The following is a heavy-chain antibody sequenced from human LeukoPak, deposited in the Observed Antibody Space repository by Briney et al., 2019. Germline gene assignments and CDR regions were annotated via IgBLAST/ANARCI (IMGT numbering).Heavy chain of an antibody. Sequence: VASVKVSCKASGYTFTSYAMNWVRQAPGQGLEWMGWINPNSGGTNYAQKFQGRVTMTRDTSISTAYMELSRLRSDDTAVYYCARVGRYYDSSGTFDYWGQGTLVTVSS. J-gene: IGHJ4*02. CDR1: GYTFTSYA. V-gene: IGHV1-2*02. CDR3: ARVGRYYDSSGTFDY. D-gene: IGHD3-22*01. CDR2: INPNSGGT.